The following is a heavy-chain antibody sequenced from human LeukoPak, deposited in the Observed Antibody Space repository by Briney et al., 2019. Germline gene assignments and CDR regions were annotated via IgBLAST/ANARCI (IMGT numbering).Heavy chain of an antibody. J-gene: IGHJ4*02. CDR2: IYSGGST. D-gene: IGHD6-19*01. CDR1: GFTVSSNY. Sequence: GGSLRLSCAASGFTVSSNYMRWVRQAPGKGLEWVSVIYSGGSTYYADCVKGRFTISRDNPKNALYLQMNSLRAEDTGVYYCARTRVAVAGPPAFDYWGQGTLVSVSS. CDR3: ARTRVAVAGPPAFDY. V-gene: IGHV3-53*01.